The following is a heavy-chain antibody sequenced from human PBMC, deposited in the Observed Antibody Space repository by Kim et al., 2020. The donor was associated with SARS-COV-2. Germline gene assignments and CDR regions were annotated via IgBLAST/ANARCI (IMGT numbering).Heavy chain of an antibody. V-gene: IGHV3-21*01. D-gene: IGHD6-13*01. J-gene: IGHJ3*02. Sequence: GGSLRLSCAASGFTFSSYSMNWVRQAPGKGLEWVSFISSSSSYIYYADSVKGRFTISRDNAKNTLYLQMNSLRAEDTAVYYCARDGYSSSWYNGRAFDSWGPGTMVTVSS. CDR1: GFTFSSYS. CDR2: ISSSSSYI. CDR3: ARDGYSSSWYNGRAFDS.